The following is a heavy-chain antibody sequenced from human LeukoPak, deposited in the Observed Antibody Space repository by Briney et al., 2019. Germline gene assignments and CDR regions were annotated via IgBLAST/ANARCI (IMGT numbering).Heavy chain of an antibody. V-gene: IGHV3-30*04. CDR2: ISHDGSDK. Sequence: PGGSLRLSCAASGFTFRSFAMHWVRQAPGKGLEWVAIISHDGSDKYYADSAKGRFTISRDNSKNTLHLQMSSLRAEDTAVYYCVQRGGLDYWGQGTLVTVSS. CDR3: VQRGGLDY. CDR1: GFTFRSFA. D-gene: IGHD3-16*01. J-gene: IGHJ4*02.